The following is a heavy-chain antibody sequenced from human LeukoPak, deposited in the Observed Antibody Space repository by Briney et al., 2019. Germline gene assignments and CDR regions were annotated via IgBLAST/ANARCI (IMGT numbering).Heavy chain of an antibody. CDR1: GGSISSSSYY. CDR2: IYYSGST. Sequence: KASETLCLTCTVSGGSISSSSYYWGWIRQPPGKGLEWIGSIYYSGSTYYNPSLKSRVTISVDTSKNQFSLKLSSVTAADTAVYYCARTSRWLQFPWIDYWGQGTLVTVSS. V-gene: IGHV4-39*01. CDR3: ARTSRWLQFPWIDY. J-gene: IGHJ4*02. D-gene: IGHD5-24*01.